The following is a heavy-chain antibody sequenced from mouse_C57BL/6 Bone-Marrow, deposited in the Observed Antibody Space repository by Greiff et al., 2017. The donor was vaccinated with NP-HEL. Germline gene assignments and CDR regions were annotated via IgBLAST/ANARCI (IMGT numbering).Heavy chain of an antibody. CDR2: INYDGSST. CDR3: ARAGYSNYGWYFDV. Sequence: EVQRVESEGGLVQPGSSMKLSCTASGFTFSDYYMAWVRQVPEKGLEWVANINYDGSSTYYLDSLKSRFIISRDNAKNILYLQMSSLKSEDTATYYCARAGYSNYGWYFDVWGTGTTVTVSS. D-gene: IGHD2-5*01. J-gene: IGHJ1*03. CDR1: GFTFSDYY. V-gene: IGHV5-16*01.